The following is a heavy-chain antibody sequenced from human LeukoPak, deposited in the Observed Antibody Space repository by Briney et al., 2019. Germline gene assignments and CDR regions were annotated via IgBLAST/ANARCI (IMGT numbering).Heavy chain of an antibody. Sequence: PSETLALTCTVSGGSTSSHYWSWIRQPPGKGLEWIGYSYYSGSTNYNPSLKSRVTISVDTSKNQFSLKLSSVTAADTAVYYCARARGGNYDILTGYSNYFDYWGQGTLVTVSS. D-gene: IGHD3-9*01. J-gene: IGHJ4*02. CDR1: GGSTSSHY. V-gene: IGHV4-59*11. CDR2: SYYSGST. CDR3: ARARGGNYDILTGYSNYFDY.